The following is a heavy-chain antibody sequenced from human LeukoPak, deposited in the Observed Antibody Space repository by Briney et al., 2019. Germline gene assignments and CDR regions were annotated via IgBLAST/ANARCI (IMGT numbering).Heavy chain of an antibody. CDR2: SDPEDGET. D-gene: IGHD3-3*01. Sequence: ASVKVSCKVSGYTLTELSMHWVRQAPGKGLEWMGGSDPEDGETIYAQKFQGRVTMTEDTSTDTAYMELSSLRSEDTAVYYCATISDFWSKPHDAFDIWGQGTMVTVSS. CDR1: GYTLTELS. J-gene: IGHJ3*02. V-gene: IGHV1-24*01. CDR3: ATISDFWSKPHDAFDI.